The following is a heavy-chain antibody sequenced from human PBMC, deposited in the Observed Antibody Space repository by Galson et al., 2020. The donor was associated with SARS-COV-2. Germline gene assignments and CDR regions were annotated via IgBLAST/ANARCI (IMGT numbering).Heavy chain of an antibody. CDR2: IYYSGST. J-gene: IGHJ5*02. D-gene: IGHD2-2*01. CDR1: GGSISSGGYY. V-gene: IGHV4-31*03. CDR3: ARDHCSSTSCYGEDWFDP. Sequence: SETLSLTCTVSGGSISSGGYYWSWIRQHPGKGLEWIGYIYYSGSTYYNPSLKSRVTISVDTSKNQFSLKLSSVTAADTAVYYCARDHCSSTSCYGEDWFDPWGQGTLVTVSS.